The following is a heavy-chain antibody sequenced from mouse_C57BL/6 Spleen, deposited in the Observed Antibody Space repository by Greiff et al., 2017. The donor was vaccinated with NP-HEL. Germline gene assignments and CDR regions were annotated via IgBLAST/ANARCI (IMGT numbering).Heavy chain of an antibody. D-gene: IGHD3-2*02. J-gene: IGHJ2*01. CDR1: GYTFTSYW. CDR2: IDPSDSET. CDR3: ARLGNSGYFDY. Sequence: QVQLKQPGAELVRPGSSVKLSCKASGYTFTSYWMHWVKQRPIQGLEWIGNIDPSDSETHYNQKFKDKATLTVDKSSSTAYMQLSSLTSEDSAVYYCARLGNSGYFDYWGQGTTLTVSS. V-gene: IGHV1-52*01.